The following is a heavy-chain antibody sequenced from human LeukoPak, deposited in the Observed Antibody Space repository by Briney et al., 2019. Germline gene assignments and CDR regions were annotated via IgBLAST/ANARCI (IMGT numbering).Heavy chain of an antibody. J-gene: IGHJ4*02. D-gene: IGHD3-9*01. Sequence: SETLSLTCTVSGGSISSYYWSWIRQPPGKGLEWIGYIYYSGSTNCNPSLKSRVTISVDTSKNQFSLKLSSVTAADTAVYYCARVRHFDWSCDYWGQGTLVTVSS. CDR3: ARVRHFDWSCDY. CDR2: IYYSGST. CDR1: GGSISSYY. V-gene: IGHV4-59*01.